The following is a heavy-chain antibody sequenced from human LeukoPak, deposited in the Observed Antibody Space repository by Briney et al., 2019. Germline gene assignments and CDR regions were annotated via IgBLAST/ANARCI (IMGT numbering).Heavy chain of an antibody. V-gene: IGHV3-48*01. CDR3: VRVTGSYFDY. J-gene: IGHJ4*02. CDR2: ISSSGSSI. CDR1: GFPLSSYS. Sequence: GGSLRLSCTASGFPLSSYSINWVRQAPGKGLEWVSYISSSGSSIYYVDSVKGRFTVSRDNAKNSLFLQMNSPRAEDTAVYYCVRVTGSYFDYWGPGALVTVSS. D-gene: IGHD2-15*01.